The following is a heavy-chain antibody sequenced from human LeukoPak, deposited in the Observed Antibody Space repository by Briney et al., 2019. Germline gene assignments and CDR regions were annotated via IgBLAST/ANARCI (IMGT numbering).Heavy chain of an antibody. CDR1: GFTFTTYW. Sequence: PGGSLRLSCAASGFTFTTYWMHWVRQAPGKGLVWVSRIYGDGSSSNYADSVKRRLTISRDNAKNTLYLQMNSLRAEDTALYYCARTTPTSHFGFWGQGTLVTVSS. V-gene: IGHV3-74*01. CDR3: ARTTPTSHFGF. CDR2: IYGDGSSS. J-gene: IGHJ4*02. D-gene: IGHD4-11*01.